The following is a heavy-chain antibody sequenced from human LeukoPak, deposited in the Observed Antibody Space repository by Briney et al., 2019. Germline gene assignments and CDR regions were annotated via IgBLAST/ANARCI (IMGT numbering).Heavy chain of an antibody. CDR2: INQDGSDK. CDR1: GFTFSSYA. Sequence: GGSLRLSCAASGFTFSSYAMSWVRQAPGKGLEWVANINQDGSDKYYVDSVKGRFTISRDNAKNSLYLQMNSLRAEDTAVYYCARDPAPYYMDVWGKGTTVTVSS. CDR3: ARDPAPYYMDV. V-gene: IGHV3-7*01. J-gene: IGHJ6*03.